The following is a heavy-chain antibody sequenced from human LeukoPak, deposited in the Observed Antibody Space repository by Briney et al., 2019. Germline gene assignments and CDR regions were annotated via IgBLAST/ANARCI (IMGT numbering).Heavy chain of an antibody. CDR1: GFTFRSHG. V-gene: IGHV3-33*01. Sequence: TGGSLRLSCAASGFTFRSHGMHWVRQAPGKGLEWVAGIWYDGSNEDYADSVKGRFIISRDNSKNTLYLQMNSLRAEDTAVYYCGRYYYGSGSGLDVWGQGTTVTVSS. J-gene: IGHJ6*02. CDR2: IWYDGSNE. CDR3: GRYYYGSGSGLDV. D-gene: IGHD3-10*01.